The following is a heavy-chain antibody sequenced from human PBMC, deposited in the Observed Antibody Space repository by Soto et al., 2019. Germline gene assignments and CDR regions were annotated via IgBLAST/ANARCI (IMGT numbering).Heavy chain of an antibody. CDR2: IRSNANYYAT. CDR1: GFTFSDFY. D-gene: IGHD4-4*01. CDR3: TTHDYREPFDL. J-gene: IGHJ4*02. V-gene: IGHV3-73*02. Sequence: EVQLVESGGGLVLPGGSLKLSCAASGFTFSDFYIFWVRQASGKGLEWVGRIRSNANYYATAYAASVKGRFTISRDDSKNTAFLQMNSLNSEDTAVYYCTTHDYREPFDLWGQGTLVTVSS.